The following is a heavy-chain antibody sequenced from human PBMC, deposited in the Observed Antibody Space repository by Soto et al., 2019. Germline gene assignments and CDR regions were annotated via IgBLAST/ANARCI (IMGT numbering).Heavy chain of an antibody. D-gene: IGHD3-9*01. CDR1: GFTFSNYW. Sequence: EVQLVESGGGLVQPGGSLRLSCATSGFTFSNYWMHWVRQAPGKGPVWVSRINEDESNTNYADSVKGRFTISRDNAKNTLYLQMNRLRAENTAVYYCARGLVLDYWGQGNRVTVSS. J-gene: IGHJ4*02. CDR2: INEDESNT. CDR3: ARGLVLDY. V-gene: IGHV3-74*01.